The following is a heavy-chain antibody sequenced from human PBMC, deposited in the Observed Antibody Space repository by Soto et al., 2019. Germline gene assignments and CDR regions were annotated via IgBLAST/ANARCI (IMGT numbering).Heavy chain of an antibody. Sequence: GGSLRISCAASGFTFSSYAMSWVRQAPGTGLEWVSAISGSGGSTYYADSVKGRFTISRDNSKNTLYLQMNSLRAEDTAVYYCAKDLGHGSGSYPYYGMDVWGQGTTVTVSS. CDR3: AKDLGHGSGSYPYYGMDV. CDR2: ISGSGGST. J-gene: IGHJ6*02. V-gene: IGHV3-23*01. CDR1: GFTFSSYA. D-gene: IGHD3-10*01.